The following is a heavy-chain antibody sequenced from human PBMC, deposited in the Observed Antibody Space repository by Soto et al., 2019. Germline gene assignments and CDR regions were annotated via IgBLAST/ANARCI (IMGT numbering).Heavy chain of an antibody. D-gene: IGHD1-26*01. J-gene: IGHJ4*02. CDR2: FDPEDGET. CDR3: APIPLYSESYYFDY. CDR1: GYTFTSYG. V-gene: IGHV1-24*01. Sequence: ASVKVSCKASGYTFTSYGISWVRQAPGKGLEWMGGFDPEDGETIYAQKFQGRVTMTEDTSTDTAYMELSSLRSEDTAVYYCAPIPLYSESYYFDYWGQGTLVTVSS.